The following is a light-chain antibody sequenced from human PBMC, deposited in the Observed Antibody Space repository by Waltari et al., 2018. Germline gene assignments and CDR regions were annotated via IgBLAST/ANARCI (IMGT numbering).Light chain of an antibody. CDR2: EDS. V-gene: IGLV6-57*04. CDR1: SCRIASTF. J-gene: IGLJ3*02. CDR3: QSYDSSTNWV. Sequence: NFVLTQPHSVSESPGKTVTISCTRSSCRIASTFVQWSQQRPGIAPTPVIYEDSHRPSGVPDRFSGSFDSSSNSAYLTISGLKTEDEADYFCQSYDSSTNWVFGGGTKLTVL.